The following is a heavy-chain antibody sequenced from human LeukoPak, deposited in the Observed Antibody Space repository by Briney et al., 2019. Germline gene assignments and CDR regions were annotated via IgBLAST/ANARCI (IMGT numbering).Heavy chain of an antibody. Sequence: ASVKVSCKASGYTFTSYDINWVRQATGQGLEWMGWMNPNSGNTGYAQKFQGRVTITRNTSISTAYMELSSLRSEDTAVHYCARLAAAGTFFYYYYMDVWGKGTTVTVSS. CDR1: GYTFTSYD. J-gene: IGHJ6*03. CDR2: MNPNSGNT. CDR3: ARLAAAGTFFYYYYMDV. V-gene: IGHV1-8*03. D-gene: IGHD6-13*01.